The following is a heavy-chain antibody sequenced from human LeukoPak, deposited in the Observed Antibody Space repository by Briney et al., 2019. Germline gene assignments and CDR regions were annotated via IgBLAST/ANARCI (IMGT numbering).Heavy chain of an antibody. Sequence: ASVKVSCKASGGTFSSYAISWVRQAPGQGLEWMGGIIPIFGTANYAQKFQGRVTITADKSTSTAYMELSSLRSEDTAVYYCASNLGQYSSSSDDDFDIWGQGTMVTVSS. D-gene: IGHD6-6*01. CDR2: IIPIFGTA. CDR1: GGTFSSYA. V-gene: IGHV1-69*06. J-gene: IGHJ3*02. CDR3: ASNLGQYSSSSDDDFDI.